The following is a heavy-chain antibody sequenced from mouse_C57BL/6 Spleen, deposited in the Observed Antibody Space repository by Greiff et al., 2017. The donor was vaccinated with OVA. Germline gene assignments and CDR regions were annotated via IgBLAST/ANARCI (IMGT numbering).Heavy chain of an antibody. CDR3: ARQRTDYAMDY. V-gene: IGHV1-72*01. CDR2: IDPNSGGT. Sequence: QVHVKQPGAELVKPGASVTLSCKASGYTFTSYWMHWVKQRPGRGLEWIGRIDPNSGGTKYNEKFKSKATLTVDKPSSTAYMQLSSLTSEDSAVYYCARQRTDYAMDYWGQGTSVTVSS. J-gene: IGHJ4*01. CDR1: GYTFTSYW.